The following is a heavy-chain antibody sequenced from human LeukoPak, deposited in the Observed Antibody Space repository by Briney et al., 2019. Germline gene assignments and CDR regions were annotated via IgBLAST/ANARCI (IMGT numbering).Heavy chain of an antibody. CDR1: GGSISSSSYY. CDR2: IYYSGST. CDR3: ARHGRNIVVVPAAKYILQSYFDY. Sequence: SETLSLTCTVSGGSISSSSYYWGWIRQPPGKGLEWIGSIYYSGSTYYNPSLKSRVTISVDTSKNQFSLKLSSVTAADTAVYYCARHGRNIVVVPAAKYILQSYFDYWGQGTLVTVSS. J-gene: IGHJ4*02. D-gene: IGHD2-2*01. V-gene: IGHV4-39*01.